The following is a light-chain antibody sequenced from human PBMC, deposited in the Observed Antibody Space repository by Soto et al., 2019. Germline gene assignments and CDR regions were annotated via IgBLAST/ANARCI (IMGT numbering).Light chain of an antibody. Sequence: DLQITQSPXTLXXXXGXXXTXXCRASQSIRSWLAWYQQKPGKAPKLLIYKASILEGGVPSRFSGSGSGTEFTLTISNLQPDDFASYCCQQYNTYPWTFGQGTKVDIK. CDR3: QQYNTYPWT. J-gene: IGKJ1*01. V-gene: IGKV1-5*03. CDR2: KAS. CDR1: QSIRSW.